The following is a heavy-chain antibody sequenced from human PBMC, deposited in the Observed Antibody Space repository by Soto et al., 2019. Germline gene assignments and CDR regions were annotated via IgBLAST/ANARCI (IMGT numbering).Heavy chain of an antibody. CDR2: IYYSGST. CDR3: ARDLALMVYDY. J-gene: IGHJ4*02. V-gene: IGHV4-59*01. CDR1: GGSISSYY. Sequence: SETLSLTCTVSGGSISSYYWSWIRQPPGKGLEWIGYIYYSGSTNYNPSLKSRVTISVDTPKNQFSLKLSSVTAADTAVYYCARDLALMVYDYWGQGTLVTVSS. D-gene: IGHD2-8*01.